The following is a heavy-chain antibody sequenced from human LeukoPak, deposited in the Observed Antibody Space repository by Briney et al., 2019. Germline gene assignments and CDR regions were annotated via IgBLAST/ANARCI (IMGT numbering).Heavy chain of an antibody. D-gene: IGHD6-13*01. V-gene: IGHV4-34*01. CDR2: INHSGST. CDR3: ARARRIAAAGYYYMDV. Sequence: PSETLSLTCAVYGGSFSGYYRSWIRQPPGKGLEWIGEINHSGSTNYNPSLKSRVTISVDTSKNQFSLKLSSVTAADTAVYYCARARRIAAAGYYYMDVWGKGTTVTVSS. J-gene: IGHJ6*03. CDR1: GGSFSGYY.